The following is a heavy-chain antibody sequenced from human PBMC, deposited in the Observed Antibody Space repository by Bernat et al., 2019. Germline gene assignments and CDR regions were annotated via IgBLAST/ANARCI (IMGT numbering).Heavy chain of an antibody. CDR1: GNTFTGYY. V-gene: IGHV1-2*04. CDR3: ARERYSYGFGGFDV. Sequence: QVQLVQSGAEVKKSGASVKVSCRAPGNTFTGYYMHWVRQAPGQGLEWMGWINPNNGDTNYAQKFQGWVTMTRDTSISTAYMELYRLTSDDTAVYYCARERYSYGFGGFDVWGQGTMVTVSS. D-gene: IGHD5-18*01. J-gene: IGHJ3*01. CDR2: INPNNGDT.